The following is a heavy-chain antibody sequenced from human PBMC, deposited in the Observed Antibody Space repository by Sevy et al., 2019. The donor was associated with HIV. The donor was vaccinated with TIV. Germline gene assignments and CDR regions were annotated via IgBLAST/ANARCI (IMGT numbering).Heavy chain of an antibody. V-gene: IGHV3-21*01. CDR2: ISSSSSYI. D-gene: IGHD2-15*01. J-gene: IGHJ6*02. CDR1: GFTFSSYS. Sequence: GESLKISCAASGFTFSSYSMNWVRQAPGKGLEWVSSISSSSSYIYYADSVKGRFTISRDNAKNSLYLQMNSLRAEDTAVYYCASDPCSGGSCYWRKDGMDVWGQGTTVTVSS. CDR3: ASDPCSGGSCYWRKDGMDV.